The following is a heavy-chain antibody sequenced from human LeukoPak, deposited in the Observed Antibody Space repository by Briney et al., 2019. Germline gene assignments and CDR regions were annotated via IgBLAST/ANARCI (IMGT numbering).Heavy chain of an antibody. CDR1: GGSISSGGYY. CDR3: ARVGTYEADY. D-gene: IGHD3-3*01. CDR2: IYHSGST. J-gene: IGHJ4*03. V-gene: IGHV4-30-2*01. Sequence: SETLSPTCTVSGGSISSGGYYWSWIRQPPGKGLEWIGYIYHSGSTYYNPSLKSRVTISVDRSKNQFSLKLSSVTAADTAVYYCARVGTYEADYWGPGTTVIVSS.